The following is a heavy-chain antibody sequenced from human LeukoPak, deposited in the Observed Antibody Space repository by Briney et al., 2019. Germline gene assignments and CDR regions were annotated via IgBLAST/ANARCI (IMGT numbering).Heavy chain of an antibody. CDR1: GFTFSSYS. V-gene: IGHV3-21*01. J-gene: IGHJ4*02. CDR2: ISSSSSYI. Sequence: GGSLRLSCAASGFTFSSYSMNWVRQAPGKGLEWVSSISSSSSYIYYADSVKGRFTISRDNAKNSLYLQMNSLRAEDTAVYYCARDRQDIVLMVYAIYFDYWGQGTLVTVSS. CDR3: ARDRQDIVLMVYAIYFDY. D-gene: IGHD2-8*01.